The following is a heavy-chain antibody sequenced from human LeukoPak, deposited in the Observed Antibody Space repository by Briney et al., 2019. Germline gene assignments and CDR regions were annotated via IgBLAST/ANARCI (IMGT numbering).Heavy chain of an antibody. J-gene: IGHJ5*02. Sequence: PGGSLRLSCAASGFTFDDYAMHWVRQAPGKGLEWVSGISWNSGSVGYADSVKGRFTISRDNAKNSLYLQMNSLRAEDTAVYYCARDDSSSWYTTLSWFDPWGQGTLVTVSS. V-gene: IGHV3-9*01. D-gene: IGHD6-13*01. CDR3: ARDDSSSWYTTLSWFDP. CDR1: GFTFDDYA. CDR2: ISWNSGSV.